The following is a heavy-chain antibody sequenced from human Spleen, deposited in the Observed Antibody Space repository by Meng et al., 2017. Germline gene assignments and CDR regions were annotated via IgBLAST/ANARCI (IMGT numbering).Heavy chain of an antibody. CDR2: IIPIFGTP. Sequence: QVHLVQAGAEVKKPGSSVKVSSKASGGTFSTYAINWVRQAPGQGLEWMGGIIPIFGTPDYAQKFQGRVTITADKSTSTVYMELSSLRSEDTAMYYCASRDDFLTGADYWGQGSLVTVSS. D-gene: IGHD3-9*01. J-gene: IGHJ4*02. CDR3: ASRDDFLTGADY. V-gene: IGHV1-69*06. CDR1: GGTFSTYA.